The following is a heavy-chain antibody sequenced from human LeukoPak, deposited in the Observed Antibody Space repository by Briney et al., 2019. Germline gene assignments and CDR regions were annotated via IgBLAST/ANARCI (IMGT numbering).Heavy chain of an antibody. CDR2: ISYDGSNK. Sequence: GGSLRLSCAASGFTFSSYGMHWVRQAPGKGLEWVTLISYDGSNKYYADSVKGRFTISRDNSKNTLYLQMNSLRAEDTAVYYCAKDYRPHDFWSGLVDYWGQGTLVTVSS. CDR1: GFTFSSYG. CDR3: AKDYRPHDFWSGLVDY. J-gene: IGHJ4*02. V-gene: IGHV3-30*18. D-gene: IGHD3-3*01.